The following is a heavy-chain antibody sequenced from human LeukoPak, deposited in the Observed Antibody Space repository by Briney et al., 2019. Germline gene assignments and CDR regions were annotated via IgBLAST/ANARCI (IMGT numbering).Heavy chain of an antibody. J-gene: IGHJ4*02. CDR2: FDPEDGET. CDR1: GYTLTELS. CDR3: ATGARSMVRGVITNDY. Sequence: GASVKVSCKVSGYTLTELSMHWVRQAPGKGLEWMGGFDPEDGETIYARKFQGRVTMTEDTSTDTAYMELSSLRSEDTAVYYCATGARSMVRGVITNDYWGQGTLVTVSS. D-gene: IGHD3-10*01. V-gene: IGHV1-24*01.